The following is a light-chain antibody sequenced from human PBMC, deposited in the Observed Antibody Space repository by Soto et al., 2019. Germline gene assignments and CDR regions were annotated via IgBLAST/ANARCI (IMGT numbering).Light chain of an antibody. CDR2: GAS. J-gene: IGKJ1*01. CDR1: QSVSSN. CDR3: QQYNNWPGT. Sequence: EIVMTQSPATLSVSPGERATLSCRASQSVSSNLAWYQQKPGQAPSLLIYGASTRATGIPARFSGSGSGTEFTLTISSLQSEDFALYYCQQYNNWPGTFGQGTKV. V-gene: IGKV3D-15*01.